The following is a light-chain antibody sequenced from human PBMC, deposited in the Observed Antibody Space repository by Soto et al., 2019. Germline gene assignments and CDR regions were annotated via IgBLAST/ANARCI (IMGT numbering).Light chain of an antibody. J-gene: IGKJ1*01. CDR1: QTVSTN. CDR3: QQYNSWPPLT. CDR2: GAS. Sequence: EIVMTQSPDTLSVSPGDRATLSCRASQTVSTNLAWYQQKPGQAPRLLIYGASTRATGVPDRFSGSGSRTEFTLPISSLQSEDFAVYYCQQYNSWPPLTFGQGTKVEIK. V-gene: IGKV3-15*01.